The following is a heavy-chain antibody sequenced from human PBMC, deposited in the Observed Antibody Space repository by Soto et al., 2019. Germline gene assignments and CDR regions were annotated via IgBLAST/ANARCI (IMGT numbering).Heavy chain of an antibody. V-gene: IGHV4-39*01. CDR2: IDYSGGT. J-gene: IGHJ4*02. Sequence: QLQLQESGPGLVKPSETLSLTCTVSGDSVTISDYYWGWIRQPPGKGLEWIGSIDYSGGTYYNPSLKSRVTISGDTSKKQFSLKLTSVTAADAAVYYCAAHDSGGYYAEYWGQGTLVTVSA. CDR3: AAHDSGGYYAEY. CDR1: GDSVTISDYY. D-gene: IGHD3-22*01.